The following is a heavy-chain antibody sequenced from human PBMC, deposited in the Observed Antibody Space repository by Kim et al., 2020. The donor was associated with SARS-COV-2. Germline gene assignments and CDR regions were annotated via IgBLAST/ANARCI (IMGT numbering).Heavy chain of an antibody. CDR2: INPNSGGT. J-gene: IGHJ4*02. CDR1: GYTFTGYY. CDR3: ARERRYSYSSSWTR. Sequence: ASVKVSCKASGYTFTGYYMHWVRQAPGQGLEWMGWINPNSGGTNYAQKFQGRVTMTRDTSISTAYMELSRLRSDDTAVYYCARERRYSYSSSWTRWGQGTLVTVSS. V-gene: IGHV1-2*02. D-gene: IGHD6-13*01.